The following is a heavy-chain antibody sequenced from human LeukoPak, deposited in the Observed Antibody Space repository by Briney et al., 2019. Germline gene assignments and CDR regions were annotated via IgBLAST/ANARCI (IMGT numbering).Heavy chain of an antibody. CDR3: ARDVDKYYYGSSAYPAIGY. Sequence: GGSLRLSCAASGFTFSDYYMSWIRQAPGKGLEWISYISSGGTTIKFADSVKGRFTISRDNAKNSLYLQMNSLRAEDTAVYYCARDVDKYYYGSSAYPAIGYWGQGTLVSVSS. V-gene: IGHV3-11*01. CDR2: ISSGGTTI. D-gene: IGHD3-22*01. J-gene: IGHJ4*02. CDR1: GFTFSDYY.